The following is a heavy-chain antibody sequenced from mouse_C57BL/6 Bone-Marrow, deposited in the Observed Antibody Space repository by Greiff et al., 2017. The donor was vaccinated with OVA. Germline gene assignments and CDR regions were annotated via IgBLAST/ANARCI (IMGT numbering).Heavy chain of an antibody. D-gene: IGHD2-1*01. CDR3: AGGNPAWFAY. CDR2: INPYNGAT. V-gene: IGHV1-20*01. Sequence: VQLQQSGPELVKPGDSVKISCKASGYSFTGYFMNWVMQSHGKSLEWIGRINPYNGATFYNKKFKGKATLTVDKSSSTAHMELRSLTSEDSAVYYCAGGNPAWFAYWGQGTLVTVSA. J-gene: IGHJ3*01. CDR1: GYSFTGYF.